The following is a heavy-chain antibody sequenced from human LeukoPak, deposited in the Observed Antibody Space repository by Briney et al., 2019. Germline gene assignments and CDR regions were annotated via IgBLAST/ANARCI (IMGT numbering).Heavy chain of an antibody. CDR3: ARVPLRQENAFDI. CDR2: IYYSGST. V-gene: IGHV4-38-2*02. D-gene: IGHD4-17*01. J-gene: IGHJ3*02. CDR1: GYSISSGYY. Sequence: SETLSLTCTVSGYSISSGYYWGWIRQPPGKGLEWIGSIYYSGSTYYNPSLKSRVTISVDTSKNQFSLKLCSVTAADTAVYYCARVPLRQENAFDIWGQGTMVTVSS.